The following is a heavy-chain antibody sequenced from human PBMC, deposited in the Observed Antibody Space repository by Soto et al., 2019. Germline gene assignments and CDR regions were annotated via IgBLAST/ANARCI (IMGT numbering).Heavy chain of an antibody. CDR1: GFTFSSYA. J-gene: IGHJ6*03. CDR3: AKGLRSPYYYGSGSYYNDQYYYYYYMDV. D-gene: IGHD3-10*01. Sequence: GSLRLSCAASGFTFSSYAMSWVRQAPGKGLEWVSAISGSGCSTYYADSVKGRFTISRDNSKNTLYLQMNSLRAEDTAVYYCAKGLRSPYYYGSGSYYNDQYYYYYYMDVWGKGTTVTVSS. CDR2: ISGSGCST. V-gene: IGHV3-23*01.